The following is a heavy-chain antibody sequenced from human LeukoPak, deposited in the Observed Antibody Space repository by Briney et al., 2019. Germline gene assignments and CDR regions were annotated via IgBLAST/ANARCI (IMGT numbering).Heavy chain of an antibody. CDR1: GFTFSSYA. CDR2: IKSKTDGGTT. Sequence: GGSLRLSCAASGFTFSSYAMTWVRQAPGKGLEWVGRIKSKTDGGTTDYAAPVKGRFTVSRDDSTNMLYLQMNSLKTEDTAVYYCVTGKSAWGQGTLVTVSS. V-gene: IGHV3-15*01. J-gene: IGHJ5*02. CDR3: VTGKSA.